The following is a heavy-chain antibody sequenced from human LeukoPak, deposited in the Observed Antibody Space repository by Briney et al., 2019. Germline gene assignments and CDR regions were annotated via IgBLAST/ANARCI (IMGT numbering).Heavy chain of an antibody. D-gene: IGHD3-10*01. CDR3: AREETGYYYGSGLMYYYMDV. Sequence: ASAKVSCKASGYTFTSYGISWVRQAPGQGLEWMGWISAYNGNTNYAQKLQGRVTMTTDTSTSTAYMELRSLRSDDTAVYYCAREETGYYYGSGLMYYYMDVWGKGTTVTVSS. J-gene: IGHJ6*03. V-gene: IGHV1-18*01. CDR1: GYTFTSYG. CDR2: ISAYNGNT.